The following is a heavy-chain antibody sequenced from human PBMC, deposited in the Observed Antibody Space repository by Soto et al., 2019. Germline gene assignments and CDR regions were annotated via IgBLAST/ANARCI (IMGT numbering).Heavy chain of an antibody. CDR2: ITHGGST. J-gene: IGHJ4*02. Sequence: QVQLQQWGAGLLKPSETLSLTCAVYGGSLNGYYWSWIRQSPGKGLEWIGEITHGGSTTYSPSLKSRVTISLDTSKNQVSLNMTSVTAADTAVYYCARGRLFLTTSGLVLTYFDNWGQGSLVTVSS. D-gene: IGHD3-3*01. CDR3: ARGRLFLTTSGLVLTYFDN. V-gene: IGHV4-34*02. CDR1: GGSLNGYY.